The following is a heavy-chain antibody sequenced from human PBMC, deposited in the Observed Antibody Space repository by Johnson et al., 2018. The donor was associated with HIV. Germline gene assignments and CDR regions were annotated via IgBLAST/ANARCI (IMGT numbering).Heavy chain of an antibody. V-gene: IGHV3-30*04. D-gene: IGHD4-17*01. CDR3: ARGWVGSTVTTSAGAFDI. CDR2: ISYDGSNK. CDR1: GFTFSSYA. J-gene: IGHJ3*02. Sequence: QVQLVESGGGVVQPGRSLRLSCAASGFTFSSYAMHWVRQAPGKGLEWVAVISYDGSNKYYADSVKGRFTISRDNSKSTLYLQMNSLRAEDTAVYFCARGWVGSTVTTSAGAFDIWGQGTMVTVS.